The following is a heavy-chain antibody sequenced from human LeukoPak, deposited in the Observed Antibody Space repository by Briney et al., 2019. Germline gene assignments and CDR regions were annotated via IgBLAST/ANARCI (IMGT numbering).Heavy chain of an antibody. CDR2: INSDGTNI. CDR3: ARGKFPGAFDI. J-gene: IGHJ3*02. CDR1: GFTFSSYG. D-gene: IGHD2-21*01. V-gene: IGHV3-74*01. Sequence: PGGSLRLSCAASGFTFSSYGMHWVRQGPGKGLVWVSHINSDGTNINYADSVKGRFTISRDNAKNTLYLQMNSLRAEDTAMYYCARGKFPGAFDIWGHGTVVTVSS.